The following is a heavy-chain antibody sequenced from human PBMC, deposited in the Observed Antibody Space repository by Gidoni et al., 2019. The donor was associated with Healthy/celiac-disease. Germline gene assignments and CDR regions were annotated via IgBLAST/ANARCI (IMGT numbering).Heavy chain of an antibody. CDR2: INHSGST. CDR3: ARGPGSMVRGVLTYYYYYGMDV. CDR1: GGSFSGYY. Sequence: QVQLQQWGEGLLKPSETLSLTCAVYGGSFSGYYWSWIRQPPGKGLEWIGEINHSGSTNYNPSLKSRVTISVDTSKNQFSLKLSSVTAADTAVYYCARGPGSMVRGVLTYYYYYGMDVWGQGTTVTVSS. V-gene: IGHV4-34*01. D-gene: IGHD3-10*01. J-gene: IGHJ6*02.